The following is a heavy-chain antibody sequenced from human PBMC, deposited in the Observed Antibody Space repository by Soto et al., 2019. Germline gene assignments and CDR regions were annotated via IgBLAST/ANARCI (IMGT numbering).Heavy chain of an antibody. Sequence: EVQLVESGGGLVQPGGSLRLSCAASGFTFSSYWMSWVRQAPGKGLEWVANIKEDGSDKFYGDSVKGRFTISRDNARSSLCLQMNSLRAEDTAVYYCARSMGWRDAFDIWGLGTMVTVSS. J-gene: IGHJ3*02. V-gene: IGHV3-7*01. CDR3: ARSMGWRDAFDI. CDR2: IKEDGSDK. CDR1: GFTFSSYW. D-gene: IGHD3-10*01.